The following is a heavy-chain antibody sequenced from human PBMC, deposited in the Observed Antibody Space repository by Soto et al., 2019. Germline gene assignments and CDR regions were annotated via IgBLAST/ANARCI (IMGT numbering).Heavy chain of an antibody. CDR3: ARGRPGYSSSSDY. CDR2: IYYSGST. Sequence: PSETLSLTCTVSGGSISSYYWSWIRQPPGKGLEWIGYIYYSGSTNYNPSLKSRVTISVDTSKNQFSLKLSSVAAADTAVYYCARGRPGYSSSSDYWGQGTLVTVSS. V-gene: IGHV4-59*13. J-gene: IGHJ4*02. CDR1: GGSISSYY. D-gene: IGHD6-6*01.